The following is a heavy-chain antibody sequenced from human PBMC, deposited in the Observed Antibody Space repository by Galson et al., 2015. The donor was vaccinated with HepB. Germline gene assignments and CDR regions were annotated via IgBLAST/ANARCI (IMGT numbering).Heavy chain of an antibody. J-gene: IGHJ5*02. CDR1: GFSLSTSGVG. CDR2: IYWDDDK. Sequence: PALVKPTQTLTLTCTFSGFSLSTSGVGVGWIRQPPGKALEWLALIYWDDDKRYSPSLKSRLTITKDTSKNQVVLTMTNMDPVDTATYDCAHRPGSSWPGGSSNWFDPWGQGTLVTVSS. D-gene: IGHD6-13*01. CDR3: AHRPGSSWPGGSSNWFDP. V-gene: IGHV2-5*02.